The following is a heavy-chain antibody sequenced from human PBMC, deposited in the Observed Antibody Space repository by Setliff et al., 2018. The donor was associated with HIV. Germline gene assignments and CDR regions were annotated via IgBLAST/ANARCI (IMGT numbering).Heavy chain of an antibody. Sequence: ASVKVSCKTSGYTFTSYDINWVRQATGQGLEWMGWMNPNSGNTGYAQKFQGRVTMTRNTSISTAYMELSSLRSEDTAVYYCARDLGSYQGWFDPWGQGTLVTVSS. D-gene: IGHD1-26*01. CDR3: ARDLGSYQGWFDP. V-gene: IGHV1-8*01. CDR2: MNPNSGNT. J-gene: IGHJ5*02. CDR1: GYTFTSYD.